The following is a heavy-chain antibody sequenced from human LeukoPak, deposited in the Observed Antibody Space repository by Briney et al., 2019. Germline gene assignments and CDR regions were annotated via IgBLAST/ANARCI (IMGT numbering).Heavy chain of an antibody. V-gene: IGHV1-69*13. D-gene: IGHD3-22*01. CDR2: IIPIFGTA. J-gene: IGHJ4*02. Sequence: SVRVSCKASGGTFSSYAISWVRQAPGQGLEWMGGIIPIFGTANYAQKFQGRVTITADESTSTAYMELSSLRSEDTAVYYCARDRYYYDSSGYYTIFDYWGQGTLVTVSS. CDR3: ARDRYYYDSSGYYTIFDY. CDR1: GGTFSSYA.